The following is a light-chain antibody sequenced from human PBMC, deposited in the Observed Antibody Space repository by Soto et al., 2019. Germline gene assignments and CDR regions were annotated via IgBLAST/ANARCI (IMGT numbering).Light chain of an antibody. CDR3: SSYAGSKIVV. V-gene: IGLV2-8*01. Sequence: QSALTQPPSASGSPGQSVTISCTGTSSDVGGYNFVSWYQQHPGKAPKLMIYEVSERPSGVPDRFSGSKSGNTASLTVSWLQAEDEADYYCSSYAGSKIVVFGGGTQLTVL. CDR2: EVS. J-gene: IGLJ2*01. CDR1: SSDVGGYNF.